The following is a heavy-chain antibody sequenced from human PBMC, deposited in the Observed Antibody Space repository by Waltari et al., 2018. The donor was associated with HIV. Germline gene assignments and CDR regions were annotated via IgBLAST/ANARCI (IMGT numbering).Heavy chain of an antibody. CDR2: INSDGRRR. CDR3: ARSLHYYGSGRFDF. V-gene: IGHV3-74*03. D-gene: IGHD3-10*01. J-gene: IGHJ4*02. Sequence: EVQLVESGGGLVQLGGSLRLAGTASSLACTSYWMHWVRQVPGKGLVWVSGINSDGRRRTYADSLRGRFTISRDNAKNTLFLQMNSLRVEDTALYYCARSLHYYGSGRFDFWGQGTLVAVSS. CDR1: SLACTSYW.